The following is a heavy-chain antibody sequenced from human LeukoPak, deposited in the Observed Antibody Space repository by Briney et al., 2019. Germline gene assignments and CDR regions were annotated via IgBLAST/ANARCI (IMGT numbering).Heavy chain of an antibody. Sequence: GGPLRLSCEVSGFTFSSYAMSWVRQAPGKGLEWVSVISGSGGSTYYADSVEGRFTISRDSSKNTLYLQMTSLRAEDTAVYYCAKGRGIAVAGPAPHWGQGTLVTVSS. J-gene: IGHJ4*02. CDR2: ISGSGGST. CDR3: AKGRGIAVAGPAPH. V-gene: IGHV3-23*01. CDR1: GFTFSSYA. D-gene: IGHD6-19*01.